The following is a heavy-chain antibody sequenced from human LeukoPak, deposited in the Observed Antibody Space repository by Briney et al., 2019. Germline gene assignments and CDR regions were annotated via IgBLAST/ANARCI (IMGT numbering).Heavy chain of an antibody. CDR3: ATTPPYSGSYSGYFDY. CDR2: ISGSGGST. CDR1: GFTFSSYA. J-gene: IGHJ4*02. D-gene: IGHD1-26*01. Sequence: GGSLRLSCAASGFTFSSYAMSWVRQAPGKGLEWVSAISGSGGSTYYADSVKGRSTISRDNSKNTLYLQMNSLRAEDTAVYYCATTPPYSGSYSGYFDYWGQGTLATVSS. V-gene: IGHV3-23*01.